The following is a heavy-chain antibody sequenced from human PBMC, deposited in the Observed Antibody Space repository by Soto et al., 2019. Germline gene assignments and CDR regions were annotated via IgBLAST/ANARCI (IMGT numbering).Heavy chain of an antibody. CDR1: GYTFTSYG. J-gene: IGHJ3*02. Sequence: ASVKVSCKASGYTFTSYGISWVRQAPGQGLEWMGWISAYNGNTNYAQKLQGRVTMTTDTSTSTAYMELRSLRSDDTAVYYCAFGYCSSTSCFDAFDIWGQGTMVTVSS. CDR2: ISAYNGNT. V-gene: IGHV1-18*01. CDR3: AFGYCSSTSCFDAFDI. D-gene: IGHD2-2*01.